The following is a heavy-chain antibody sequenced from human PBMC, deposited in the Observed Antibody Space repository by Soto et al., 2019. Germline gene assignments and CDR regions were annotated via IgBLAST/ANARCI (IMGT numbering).Heavy chain of an antibody. Sequence: QITLKKSGPTLVKPTQTLTLTCTFSGFSLSTSGVGVGWIRQPPGKALEWLAVIYWDDYKHYSPSLKSRLTITKDTSKNQVVLTMTNMDPVDTATYYCAHKGYGDYPLDYWGQGTLLTVSS. D-gene: IGHD4-17*01. V-gene: IGHV2-5*02. CDR2: IYWDDYK. CDR1: GFSLSTSGVG. CDR3: AHKGYGDYPLDY. J-gene: IGHJ4*02.